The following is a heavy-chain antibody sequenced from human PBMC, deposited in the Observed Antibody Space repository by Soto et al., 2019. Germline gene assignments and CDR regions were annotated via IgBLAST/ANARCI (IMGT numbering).Heavy chain of an antibody. V-gene: IGHV5-51*01. CDR1: GYSFTSYW. D-gene: IGHD6-6*01. CDR2: IYPGDSDT. J-gene: IGHJ3*02. Sequence: GESLKISCKGSGYSFTSYWIGWVRQMHGKGLEWMGIIYPGDSDTRYSPSFQGQVTISADKSASTAYLQWSSLKDSDTAMFYCAGLGSSSPIHWAFGIWGQGTMVTVSS. CDR3: AGLGSSSPIHWAFGI.